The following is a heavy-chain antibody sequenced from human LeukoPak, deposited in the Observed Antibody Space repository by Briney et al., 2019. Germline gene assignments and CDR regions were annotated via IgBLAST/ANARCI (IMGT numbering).Heavy chain of an antibody. V-gene: IGHV4-59*01. D-gene: IGHD6-13*01. Sequence: SETLSLTCTVSGGSISSDYWSWIRQPPGKGLEWIGYIYYSGSTNYNPSLKGRVTISVDTSKNQFSLKLGSVTAADTAVYYCARVGSSSWPNLDYWGQGTLVTVSS. CDR2: IYYSGST. CDR1: GGSISSDY. J-gene: IGHJ4*02. CDR3: ARVGSSSWPNLDY.